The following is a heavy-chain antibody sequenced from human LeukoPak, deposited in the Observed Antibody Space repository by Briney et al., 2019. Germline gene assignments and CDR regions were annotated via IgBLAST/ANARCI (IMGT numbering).Heavy chain of an antibody. CDR2: ISGSGDKT. J-gene: IGHJ5*02. V-gene: IGHV3-23*01. CDR1: GFTFSNFG. CDR3: AKGVVDLSCRRTICHYNWFDP. D-gene: IGHD2-2*01. Sequence: PGGSLRLSCAASGFTFSNFGMSWARQTPGKGLEWVSAISGSGDKTYYADSVKGRFTISRDNSKNTLFLQMNSLRAEDTAVYHCAKGVVDLSCRRTICHYNWFDPWGQGTLVTVSS.